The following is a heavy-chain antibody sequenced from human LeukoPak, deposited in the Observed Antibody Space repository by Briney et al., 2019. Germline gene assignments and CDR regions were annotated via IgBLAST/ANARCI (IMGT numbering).Heavy chain of an antibody. CDR3: ARHAVYAGSGWAFDY. J-gene: IGHJ4*02. CDR1: GGSISPYY. Sequence: PSETLSLTCTVSGGSISPYYWSWIRQPPGKGLEWIGYIFHTGSGSTSHNPSLKSRVTISVDTSKNQFSLNLNSVTAADTAVYYCARHAVYAGSGWAFDYWGQGTLVTVSS. D-gene: IGHD6-19*01. CDR2: IFHTGSGST. V-gene: IGHV4-59*08.